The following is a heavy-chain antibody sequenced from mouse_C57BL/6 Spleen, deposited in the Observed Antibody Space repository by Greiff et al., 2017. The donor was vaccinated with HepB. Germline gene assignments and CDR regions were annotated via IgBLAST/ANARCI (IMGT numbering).Heavy chain of an antibody. V-gene: IGHV1-64*01. CDR2: IHPNSGST. D-gene: IGHD2-5*01. CDR3: ARGGYSNYVDYYAMDY. J-gene: IGHJ4*01. Sequence: QVQLQQPGAELVKPGASVKLSCKASGYTFTSYWMHWVKQRPGQGLEWIGMIHPNSGSTNYNEKFKSKATLTVDKFSSTDYKQLSSLTSEDSAVYYCARGGYSNYVDYYAMDYWGQGTSVTVSS. CDR1: GYTFTSYW.